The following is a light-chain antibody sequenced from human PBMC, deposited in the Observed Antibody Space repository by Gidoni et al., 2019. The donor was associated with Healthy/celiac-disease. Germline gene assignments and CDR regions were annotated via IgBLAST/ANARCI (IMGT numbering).Light chain of an antibody. V-gene: IGLV2-14*03. CDR2: DVS. CDR3: SSYTISNTVV. J-gene: IGLJ2*01. CDR1: SSDVGNYNY. Sequence: QSALTQPASVSGSPGQSITISCTGTSSDVGNYNYVSWYQPHPGKAPKVMIYDVSNRPSGVSNRFSASKSGNTASLTISGLQGEDEADYYCSSYTISNTVVFGGGTKLTVL.